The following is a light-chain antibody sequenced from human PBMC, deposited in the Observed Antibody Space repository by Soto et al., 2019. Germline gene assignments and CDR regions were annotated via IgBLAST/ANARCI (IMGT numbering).Light chain of an antibody. Sequence: QSVLTQSASVSGSPGQSITISCTGTSSDVGGYDYVSCYQQHPGKAPKLMIYDVTNRPSGFSNLFSGSKSGNTASLTIFGLQAEDEVDYYCLSYARINTYFFGTGTKVTVL. J-gene: IGLJ1*01. V-gene: IGLV2-14*01. CDR2: DVT. CDR3: LSYARINTYF. CDR1: SSDVGGYDY.